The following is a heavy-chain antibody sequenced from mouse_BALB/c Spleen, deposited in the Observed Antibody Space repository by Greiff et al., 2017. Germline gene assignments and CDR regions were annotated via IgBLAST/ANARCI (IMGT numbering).Heavy chain of an antibody. CDR1: GFTFSSYA. J-gene: IGHJ3*01. D-gene: IGHD5-1*01. V-gene: IGHV5-6-5*01. CDR2: ISSGGST. CDR3: AREYPSVWFAY. Sequence: EVQVVESGGGLVKPGGSLKLSCAASGFTFSSYAMSWVRQTPEKRLEWVASISSGGSTYYPDSVKGRFTISRDNARNILYLQMSSLRSEDTAMYYCAREYPSVWFAYWGQGTLVTVSA.